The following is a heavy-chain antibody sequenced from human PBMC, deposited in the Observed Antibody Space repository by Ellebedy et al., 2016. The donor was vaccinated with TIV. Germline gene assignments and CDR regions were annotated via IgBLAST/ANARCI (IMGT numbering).Heavy chain of an antibody. Sequence: ASVKVSCXASGYTFTSYYIHWVRQAPGQGLEWMGMINPSGGSTSYALKFQGRVTMTRDTSTSTIYMELSSLRSEDTAVYYCARNYSSGWYDYWGQGTLVTVSS. CDR1: GYTFTSYY. V-gene: IGHV1-46*01. D-gene: IGHD6-19*01. CDR3: ARNYSSGWYDY. J-gene: IGHJ4*02. CDR2: INPSGGST.